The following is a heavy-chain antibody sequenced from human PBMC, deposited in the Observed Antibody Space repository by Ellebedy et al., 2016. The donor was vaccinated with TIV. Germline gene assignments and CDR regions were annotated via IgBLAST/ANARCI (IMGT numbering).Heavy chain of an antibody. V-gene: IGHV1-69*06. D-gene: IGHD4-23*01. CDR2: IIPIFGTA. CDR3: ARGVGVVTYNPSYWYFDL. J-gene: IGHJ2*01. CDR1: GGTFSSYA. Sequence: SVKVSXXASGGTFSSYAISWVRQAPGQGLEWMGGIIPIFGTANYAQKFQGRVTITADKSTSTAYVELSSLRSEDTAVYYCARGVGVVTYNPSYWYFDLWGRGTLVTVSS.